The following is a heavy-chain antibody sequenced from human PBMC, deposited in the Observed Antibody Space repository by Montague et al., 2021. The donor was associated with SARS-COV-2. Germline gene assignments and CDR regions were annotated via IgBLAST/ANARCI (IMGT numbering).Heavy chain of an antibody. Sequence: SETLSLTCAVHGTSFSGYCWNWIRQPPGKGLEWIGEINHGGSTKYSPSLKSRLTISADTSKNQFSLKLTSVVAADTAVYYCARLRDGVVPSPILGVGPYYSYYYMDVWGRGTTVTVSS. CDR3: ARLRDGVVPSPILGVGPYYSYYYMDV. D-gene: IGHD3-10*01. J-gene: IGHJ6*03. CDR2: INHGGST. V-gene: IGHV4-34*01. CDR1: GTSFSGYC.